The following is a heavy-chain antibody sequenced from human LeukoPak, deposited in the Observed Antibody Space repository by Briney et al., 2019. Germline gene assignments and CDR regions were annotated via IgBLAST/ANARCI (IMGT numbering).Heavy chain of an antibody. J-gene: IGHJ4*02. V-gene: IGHV5-51*01. CDR2: IYPGDSDT. D-gene: IGHD2-21*02. CDR3: ARLVVTPTYDY. CDR1: GYNFIRHW. Sequence: AASLQISSQGSGYNFIRHWIGRVRQLPPKDLEWMANIYPGDSDTRYSPSFQGHVSISADKSINTAYLQWSSLKASDTAMYYGARLVVTPTYDYWGQGSLVTVSS.